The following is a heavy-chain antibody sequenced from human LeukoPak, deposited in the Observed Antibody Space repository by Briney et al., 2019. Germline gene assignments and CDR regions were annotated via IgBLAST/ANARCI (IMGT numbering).Heavy chain of an antibody. V-gene: IGHV1-69*04. Sequence: GASVKVSCKASGGTFSSYAISWVRQAPGQGLEWMGRIIPILGIANYAQKFQGRVTITADKSTSTAYMELSSLRSEDTAVYYCARGTYSSSWSLCYWGQGTLGTVSS. J-gene: IGHJ4*02. CDR1: GGTFSSYA. D-gene: IGHD6-13*01. CDR2: IIPILGIA. CDR3: ARGTYSSSWSLCY.